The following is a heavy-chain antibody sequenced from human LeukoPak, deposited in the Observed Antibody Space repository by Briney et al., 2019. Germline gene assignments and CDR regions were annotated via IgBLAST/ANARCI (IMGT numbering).Heavy chain of an antibody. CDR2: ISSNGGTT. CDR1: GFTFSNYA. V-gene: IGHV3-64*01. D-gene: IGHD3-10*01. Sequence: GGSLRLSCAAFGFTFSNYAMHWVRQAPGKGLEYVSAISSNGGTTYYANSVRGRFTISRDNSKNTLYLQMGSLRAEDTAVYYCARCRRGVVRGYYYYYMDVWGKGTTVTISS. J-gene: IGHJ6*03. CDR3: ARCRRGVVRGYYYYYMDV.